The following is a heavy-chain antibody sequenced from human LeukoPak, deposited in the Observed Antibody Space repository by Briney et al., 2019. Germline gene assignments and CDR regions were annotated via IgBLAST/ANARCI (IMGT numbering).Heavy chain of an antibody. J-gene: IGHJ4*02. V-gene: IGHV3-23*01. CDR3: AKGIHDSSGYYLDS. CDR2: IGVSGGTK. Sequence: GGSLRLSCVASGFNFSTYDLSWVRQSPGKGLEWVSIIGVSGGTKYYAESMKGRFTISRDNSKNTVYLQMNSLRDEDTAVYFCAKGIHDSSGYYLDSWGQGTLVTVSS. CDR1: GFNFSTYD. D-gene: IGHD3-22*01.